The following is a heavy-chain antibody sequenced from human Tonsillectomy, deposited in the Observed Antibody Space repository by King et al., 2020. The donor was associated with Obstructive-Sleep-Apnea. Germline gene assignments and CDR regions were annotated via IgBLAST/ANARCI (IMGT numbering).Heavy chain of an antibody. CDR1: GFTFSSYS. D-gene: IGHD2-15*01. V-gene: IGHV3-21*01. CDR2: ISSSGSHI. J-gene: IGHJ4*02. Sequence: VQLVESGGGLVKWGGSLRLSCAASGFTFSSYSMNWVRQAPGKGLEWVSYISSSGSHIHYADSVKGRFTISRDNAKNSLYLQTNSLRAEDTAVYFCARDSQYCSGGSCYPYYFDYWGQGTLVTVSS. CDR3: ARDSQYCSGGSCYPYYFDY.